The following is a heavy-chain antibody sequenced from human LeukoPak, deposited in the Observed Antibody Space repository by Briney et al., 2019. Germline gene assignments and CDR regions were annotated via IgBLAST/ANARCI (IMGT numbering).Heavy chain of an antibody. CDR1: GYTFTSYG. CDR2: ISAYNGNT. D-gene: IGHD1-26*01. V-gene: IGHV1-18*01. Sequence: GASVTVSCTASGYTFTSYGISWVRQAPGQGLEWMGWISAYNGNTNYARKLQGRVTMTTDTSTSTAYMEMRSLRSADTAVYYCARDGKIVGAPGWFDPWGQGTLVTVSS. CDR3: ARDGKIVGAPGWFDP. J-gene: IGHJ5*02.